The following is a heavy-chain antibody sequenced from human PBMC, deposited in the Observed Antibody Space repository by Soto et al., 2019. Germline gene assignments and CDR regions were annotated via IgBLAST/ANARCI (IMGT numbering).Heavy chain of an antibody. CDR2: IYYSGST. Sequence: SETLSLTCTVSGGSISSYYWSWIRQPPGKGLEWIGYIYYSGSTNYNPSLQSRVTISVDTSKNQFSLKLSSVTAADTAVYYCARISCSGGSCYISPFDYWGQGTLVTVSS. J-gene: IGHJ4*02. CDR3: ARISCSGGSCYISPFDY. CDR1: GGSISSYY. D-gene: IGHD2-15*01. V-gene: IGHV4-59*08.